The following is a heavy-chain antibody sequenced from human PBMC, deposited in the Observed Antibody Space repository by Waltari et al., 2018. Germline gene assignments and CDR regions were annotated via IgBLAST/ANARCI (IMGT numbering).Heavy chain of an antibody. V-gene: IGHV4-59*11. CDR2: IYYSGST. D-gene: IGHD1-26*01. J-gene: IGHJ6*02. CDR3: ARSGSGDYYYYYGMDV. CDR1: GGSISSPY. Sequence: QVQLQESGPGLVKPSETLSLTCTVPGGSISSPYWSWIRQPPGKGLEWIGYIYYSGSTNYNPSLKSRVTISVDTSKNQFSLKLSSVTAADTAVYYCARSGSGDYYYYYGMDVWGQGTTVTVSS.